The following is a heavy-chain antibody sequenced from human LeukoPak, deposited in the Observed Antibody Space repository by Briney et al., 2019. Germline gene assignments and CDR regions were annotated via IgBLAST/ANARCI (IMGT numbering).Heavy chain of an antibody. CDR1: GFTFSDYY. CDR3: TTDSKVLYCSSTSCYRAPGY. D-gene: IGHD2-2*02. Sequence: PGGSLRLSCAASGFTFSDYYMNWIRQAPGRGLEWVGRIKSKTDGGTTDYAAPVKGRFTISRDESKNTLYLQMNSLKTEDTAVYYCTTDSKVLYCSSTSCYRAPGYWGQGTLVTVSS. J-gene: IGHJ4*02. V-gene: IGHV3-15*01. CDR2: IKSKTDGGTT.